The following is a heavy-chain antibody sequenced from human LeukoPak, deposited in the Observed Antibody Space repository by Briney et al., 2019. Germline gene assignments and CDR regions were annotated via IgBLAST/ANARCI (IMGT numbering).Heavy chain of an antibody. CDR1: GYKFTSYY. CDR2: INPSSGGT. CDR3: ARDLYYGSGAYYNGWDY. V-gene: IGHV1-46*01. Sequence: ASVKVSCKASGYKFTSYYIHWVRQAPGQGLEWMGIINPSSGGTTYAQKFQGRVTMTRDMSTSTVYMDLSGLRSEDTAVYSCARDLYYGSGAYYNGWDYWGQGTLVTVSS. D-gene: IGHD3-10*01. J-gene: IGHJ4*02.